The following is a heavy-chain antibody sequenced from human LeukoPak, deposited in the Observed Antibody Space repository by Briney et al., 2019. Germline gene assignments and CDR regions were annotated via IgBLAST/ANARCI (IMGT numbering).Heavy chain of an antibody. CDR3: AREVADYGGYYYYHYMDV. CDR2: IYYSGST. V-gene: IGHV4-59*12. J-gene: IGHJ6*03. Sequence: SETLSLTCTVSGGSISSYYWSWIRQPPGKGLEWIGYIYYSGSTNYNPSLKSRVTISLDTSKNQFSLKLNSVTAADTAMYYCAREVADYGGYYYYHYMDVWGKGTTVTISS. CDR1: GGSISSYY. D-gene: IGHD4-23*01.